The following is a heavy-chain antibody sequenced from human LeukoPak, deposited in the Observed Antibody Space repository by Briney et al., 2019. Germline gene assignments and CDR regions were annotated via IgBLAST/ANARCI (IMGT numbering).Heavy chain of an antibody. D-gene: IGHD6-13*01. J-gene: IGHJ6*02. V-gene: IGHV3-33*03. Sequence: GGSLRLSCAASGFTFSSYGMHWVRQAPGKGLEWVAVIWYDGSNKYYADSVKGRFTISRDNAKNSLYLQMNSLRAEDTAVYYCARGIAAAGTIHYYYGMDVWGQGTTVTVSS. CDR2: IWYDGSNK. CDR1: GFTFSSYG. CDR3: ARGIAAAGTIHYYYGMDV.